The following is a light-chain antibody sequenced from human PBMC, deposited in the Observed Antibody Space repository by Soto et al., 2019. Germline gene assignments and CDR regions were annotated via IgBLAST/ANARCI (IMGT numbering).Light chain of an antibody. J-gene: IGKJ1*01. CDR3: QQYNSYRT. Sequence: QMTQSPSTLWAAVGDRISMTCQASLSISSWLAWYQQKPGKAPKLLSYDASSLESGVPSRFSGSGHGTEFTLTIRSLPPDDFATYQCQQYNSYRTFGHGPKV. V-gene: IGKV1-5*01. CDR2: DAS. CDR1: LSISSW.